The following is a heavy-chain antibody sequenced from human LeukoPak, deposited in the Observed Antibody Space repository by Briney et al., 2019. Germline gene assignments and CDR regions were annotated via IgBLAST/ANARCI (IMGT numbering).Heavy chain of an antibody. CDR2: ISGSRNTT. CDR1: GFTFSIHA. D-gene: IGHD2-21*02. Sequence: PGGSLRLSCAATGFTFSIHAMAWVRQGPGKGLEWVSGISGSRNTTYYADSVKGRFTISRDNSKNTVYLQMNNLRAEDTAVYYCAKLPVITVVTASFDLWGQGTLVTVSS. CDR3: AKLPVITVVTASFDL. V-gene: IGHV3-23*01. J-gene: IGHJ5*02.